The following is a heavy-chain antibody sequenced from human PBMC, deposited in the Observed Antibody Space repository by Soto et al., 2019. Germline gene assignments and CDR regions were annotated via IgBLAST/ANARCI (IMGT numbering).Heavy chain of an antibody. CDR2: INAGNGNT. CDR1: GYTFTSYG. Sequence: ASVKVSCKASGYTFTSYGIHWVRQAPGQRLEWTGWINAGNGNTKYSEKFQGRVTITRDTSASTAYLELSSLRSEDTAVYYCARGTGRFLEWLPYYFDYWGQGALVTVSS. V-gene: IGHV1-3*01. D-gene: IGHD3-3*01. CDR3: ARGTGRFLEWLPYYFDY. J-gene: IGHJ4*02.